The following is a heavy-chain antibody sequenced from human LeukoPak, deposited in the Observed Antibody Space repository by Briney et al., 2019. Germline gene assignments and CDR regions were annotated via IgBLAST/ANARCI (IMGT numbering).Heavy chain of an antibody. CDR1: GFTFSSYA. V-gene: IGHV3-23*01. J-gene: IGHJ4*02. CDR2: ISGSGGST. CDR3: AKDHYYDSSGYPVV. D-gene: IGHD3-22*01. Sequence: GGSLRLPCAASGFTFSSYAMSWVRQAPGKGLEWVSAISGSGGSTYYADSVKGRFTISRDNSKNTLYLQMNSLRAEDTAVYYCAKDHYYDSSGYPVVWGQGTLVTVSS.